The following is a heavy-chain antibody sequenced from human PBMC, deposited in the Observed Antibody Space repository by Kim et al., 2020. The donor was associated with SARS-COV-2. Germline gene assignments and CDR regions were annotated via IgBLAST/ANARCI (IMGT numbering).Heavy chain of an antibody. CDR2: INADSGNT. D-gene: IGHD3-9*01. CDR3: ARPMPTAYYTMHY. Sequence: ASVKVSCKASGYTFTNYGLHWVRQAPGQRLEWMGRINADSGNTKYAQKFQGRVTITRDTSASTVYMELSSLTSEDAAVYYCARPMPTAYYTMHYWGQGTL. J-gene: IGHJ4*02. CDR1: GYTFTNYG. V-gene: IGHV1-3*01.